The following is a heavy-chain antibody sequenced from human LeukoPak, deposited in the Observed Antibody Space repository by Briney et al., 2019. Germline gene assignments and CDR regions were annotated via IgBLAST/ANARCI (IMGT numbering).Heavy chain of an antibody. J-gene: IGHJ5*02. CDR1: GFTFSNYA. V-gene: IGHV3-23*01. CDR3: AKEKTSSFTWFDP. D-gene: IGHD6-6*01. Sequence: PGGSLRLSCAASGFTFSNYAMTWVRQAPGKGLEWVSTISGSGGTTYSADSVKGRFTISRDNSKNTLYLQMNNLRVEDTAVYYCAKEKTSSFTWFDPWGQGTLVTVSS. CDR2: ISGSGGTT.